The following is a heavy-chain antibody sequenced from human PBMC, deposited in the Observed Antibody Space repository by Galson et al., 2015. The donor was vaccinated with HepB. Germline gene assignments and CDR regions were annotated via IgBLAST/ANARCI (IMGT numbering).Heavy chain of an antibody. J-gene: IGHJ4*02. Sequence: SLRLSCVASGFIFSDHFIHWVPQAPGEGLEWVAFVSTDGGEIHYADSVKGRFTISRDASKNTLYLQMDSLIVEDTAVFYCARSLGPGRHYFDHWGQGTLVTVSS. CDR1: GFIFSDHF. CDR3: ARSLGPGRHYFDH. V-gene: IGHV3-30-3*01. D-gene: IGHD1-26*01. CDR2: VSTDGGEI.